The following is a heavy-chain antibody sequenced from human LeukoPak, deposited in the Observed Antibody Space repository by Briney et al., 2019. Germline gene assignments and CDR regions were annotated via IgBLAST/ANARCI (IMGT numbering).Heavy chain of an antibody. V-gene: IGHV4-39*01. D-gene: IGHD3-16*02. CDR1: GGSISSSSYS. J-gene: IGHJ4*02. CDR2: IYYSGST. Sequence: SETLSLTCTVSGGSISSSSYSWGWIRQPPGKGLEWIGSIYYSGSTYYNPSLKSRVTISVDTSKNQFSLKLSSVTAADTAVYYCAATPDMITFGGVIVTHWGQGTLVTVSS. CDR3: AATPDMITFGGVIVTH.